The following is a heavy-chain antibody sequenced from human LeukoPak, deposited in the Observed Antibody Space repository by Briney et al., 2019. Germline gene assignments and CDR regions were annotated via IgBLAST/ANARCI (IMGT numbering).Heavy chain of an antibody. CDR1: GGSFSGYY. Sequence: PSETLSLTCAVYGGSFSGYYWSWIRQPPGKGVEGIGEMNQSGSNNYNPSLKRRVTISVDTSKTQFSLKLSSVTAADTAVYYCARGRAARFDYWGQGTLVTVSS. J-gene: IGHJ4*02. D-gene: IGHD6-6*01. CDR2: MNQSGSN. CDR3: ARGRAARFDY. V-gene: IGHV4-34*01.